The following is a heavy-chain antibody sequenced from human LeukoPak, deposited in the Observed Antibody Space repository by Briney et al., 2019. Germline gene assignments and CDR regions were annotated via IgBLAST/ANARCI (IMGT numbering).Heavy chain of an antibody. CDR3: ARLGAYSGSYFVDY. V-gene: IGHV5-51*01. Sequence: GESLKISCKGSGYRFTSYWIGWVRPMPGKGLEWMGIIYPGDSDTRYSPSFQGQVTISADKSISTAYLRWSSLKASDTAMYYCARLGAYSGSYFVDYWGQGTLVTVSS. D-gene: IGHD1-26*01. J-gene: IGHJ4*02. CDR1: GYRFTSYW. CDR2: IYPGDSDT.